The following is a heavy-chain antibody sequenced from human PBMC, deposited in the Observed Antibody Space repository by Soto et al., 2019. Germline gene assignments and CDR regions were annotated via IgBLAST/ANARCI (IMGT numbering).Heavy chain of an antibody. CDR3: AREVGYGDFSAALLD. J-gene: IGHJ4*02. CDR2: IITLFGTS. D-gene: IGHD2-21*02. CDR1: GGTFSSHS. V-gene: IGHV1-69*01. Sequence: VQLMQSGAEVMKPGSSVKVSCKASGGTFSSHSINWVRQAPGQGLEWMGGIITLFGTSNYAQNFQGRVTITADQSTSTAYMELNSLTSDDTAVYYCAREVGYGDFSAALLDWGQGTLVTVSS.